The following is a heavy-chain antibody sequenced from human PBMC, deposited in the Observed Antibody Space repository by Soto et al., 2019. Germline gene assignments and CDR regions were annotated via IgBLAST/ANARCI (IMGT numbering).Heavy chain of an antibody. CDR1: GYTLTELS. CDR3: ATGYGDRGDYYYYGMDV. CDR2: FDPEDGET. Sequence: GASVKVSCKVSGYTLTELSMHWVRQAPGKRLEWMGGFDPEDGETIYAQKFQGRVTMTEDTSTDTAYIELSSLRSEDTAVYYCATGYGDRGDYYYYGMDVWGQGTTVTVSS. D-gene: IGHD3-10*01. V-gene: IGHV1-24*01. J-gene: IGHJ6*02.